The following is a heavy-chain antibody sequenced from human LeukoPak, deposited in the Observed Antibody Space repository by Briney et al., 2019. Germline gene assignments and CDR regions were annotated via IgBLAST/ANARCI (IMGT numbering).Heavy chain of an antibody. CDR2: IYYSGST. CDR3: ARTRYYYNSRSYGAPYYFDY. Sequence: SETLSLTCSVYGVSFSGYYWSWLRQPPGKGLEWFGSIYYSGSTYYNPSLKSRVTISVDTSKNQFSLKLSSVTATDTAVYYCARTRYYYNSRSYGAPYYFDYWGQGTLVTVSS. J-gene: IGHJ4*02. V-gene: IGHV4-39*01. D-gene: IGHD3-10*01. CDR1: GVSFSGYY.